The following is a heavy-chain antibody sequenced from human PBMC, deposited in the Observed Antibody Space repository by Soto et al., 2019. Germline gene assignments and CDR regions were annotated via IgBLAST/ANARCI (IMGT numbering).Heavy chain of an antibody. CDR2: VKSKTDGGTT. CDR3: ATAWIRGVAGRIDY. V-gene: IGHV3-15*01. D-gene: IGHD6-19*01. CDR1: GFTFSDTW. J-gene: IGHJ4*02. Sequence: EVQLVESGGGLVKPGGSLRLSCAASGFTFSDTWMSWVRQAPGKGLEWVGRVKSKTDGGTTSYAAPVKGRFTVARDDSKSTLYLQMNSLQTEDTAVYYCATAWIRGVAGRIDYWGQGTLVTVSS.